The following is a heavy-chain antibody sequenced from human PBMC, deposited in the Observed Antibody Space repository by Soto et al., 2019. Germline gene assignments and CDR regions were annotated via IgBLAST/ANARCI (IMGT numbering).Heavy chain of an antibody. CDR3: AADPFWGIAVVPVASRQYYSMHV. D-gene: IGHD2-2*01. CDR2: IVIGSGNT. Sequence: SVKVSCKASKFTFSSSSVQWVRQSRGQRLEWIGWIVIGSGNTNYVQKFQERVTITRDMSTSTAYMELISLRSDDTAVYYCAADPFWGIAVVPVASRQYYSMHVWGQGTTVTVSS. J-gene: IGHJ6*02. CDR1: KFTFSSSS. V-gene: IGHV1-58*01.